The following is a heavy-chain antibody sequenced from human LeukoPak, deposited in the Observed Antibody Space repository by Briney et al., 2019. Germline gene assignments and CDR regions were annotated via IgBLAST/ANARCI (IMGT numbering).Heavy chain of an antibody. CDR1: GGSLSTHH. D-gene: IGHD3-22*01. CDR2: ISDSGST. Sequence: SETLSLTCVVSGGSLSTHHWSWIRQSPGRGLEWIGYISDSGSTNYNPSLKSRVTISVDTSKNQFSLMLSSVTAADTAVYYCARGYDSSAYYPFNYWGQGTLVIVSS. J-gene: IGHJ4*02. CDR3: ARGYDSSAYYPFNY. V-gene: IGHV4-59*11.